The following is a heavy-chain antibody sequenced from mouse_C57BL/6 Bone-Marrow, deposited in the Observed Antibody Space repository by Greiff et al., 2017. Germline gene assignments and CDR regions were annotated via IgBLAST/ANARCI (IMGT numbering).Heavy chain of an antibody. Sequence: EVQLVEPGGGLVQPKGSLKLSCAASGFTFTTYAMHWVRQAPGKGLEWVARIRSKSSNYATYYAYSVKDRFTISRDNSQSMLYLQMNNLKAEDSAMYYCVREGLRRYSMDYWGQGTSVTVSS. CDR2: IRSKSSNYAT. D-gene: IGHD1-2*01. CDR3: VREGLRRYSMDY. CDR1: GFTFTTYA. V-gene: IGHV10-3*01. J-gene: IGHJ4*01.